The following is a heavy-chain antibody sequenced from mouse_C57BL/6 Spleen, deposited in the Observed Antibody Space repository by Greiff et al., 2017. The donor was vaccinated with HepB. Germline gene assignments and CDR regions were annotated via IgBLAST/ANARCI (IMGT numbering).Heavy chain of an antibody. CDR3: ARGTTVVATPLYFDY. Sequence: VQLKQSGPELVKPGASVKMSCKASGYTFTDYNMHWVKQSHGKSLEWIGYINPNNGGTSYNQKFKGKATLTVNKSSSTAYMELRSLTSEDSAVYYCARGTTVVATPLYFDYWGQGTTLTVSS. V-gene: IGHV1-22*01. CDR1: GYTFTDYN. J-gene: IGHJ2*01. D-gene: IGHD1-1*01. CDR2: INPNNGGT.